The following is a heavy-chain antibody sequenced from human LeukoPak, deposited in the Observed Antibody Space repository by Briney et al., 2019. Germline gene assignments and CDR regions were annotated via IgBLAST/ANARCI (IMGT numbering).Heavy chain of an antibody. D-gene: IGHD6-19*01. CDR3: ARDETEGYSSGWYLGWFDP. CDR1: GGTFSSYA. CDR2: IIPIFGIA. V-gene: IGHV1-69*04. Sequence: SSVKVSCKDSGGTFSSYAISWVRQAPGQGLEWMGRIIPIFGIANYAQKFQGRVTITADKSTSTAYMELSSLRSEDTAVYYCARDETEGYSSGWYLGWFDPWGQGTLVTVSS. J-gene: IGHJ5*02.